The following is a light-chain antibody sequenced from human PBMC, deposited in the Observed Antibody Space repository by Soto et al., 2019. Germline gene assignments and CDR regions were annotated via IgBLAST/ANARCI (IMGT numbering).Light chain of an antibody. CDR3: QSFDSSLTVWV. V-gene: IGLV1-40*01. CDR1: SSNIGAGYH. Sequence: QSVLTQPPSVYGAPGQRVTISCTGSSSNIGAGYHVHWYQQLPGTAPKLLIFDNNDRPSGVPDRFSGSKSGTSASLAITGLQAEDEADYYCQSFDSSLTVWVFGGGTKLTVL. J-gene: IGLJ3*02. CDR2: DNN.